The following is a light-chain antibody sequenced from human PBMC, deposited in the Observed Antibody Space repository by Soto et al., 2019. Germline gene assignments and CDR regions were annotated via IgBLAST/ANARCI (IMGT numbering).Light chain of an antibody. CDR3: QQYNSQWT. J-gene: IGKJ1*01. Sequence: DLQMTQSPSSVSASVGDRVTITCRASQSISSWLAWYQQKPGRAPKLLIYKASSLESGVPSRFSGSGSGTEFTLTISSLQPDDFATYYCQQYNSQWTFGQGTKVDIK. CDR1: QSISSW. V-gene: IGKV1-5*03. CDR2: KAS.